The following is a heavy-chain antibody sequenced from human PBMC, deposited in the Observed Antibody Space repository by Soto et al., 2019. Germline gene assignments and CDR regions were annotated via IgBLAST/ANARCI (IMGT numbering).Heavy chain of an antibody. Sequence: QVQLVESGGGVVQPGRSLRLSCAASGFTFSTYGMHWVRQAPGKGLEWVAVISYDGNNKYYADSVKGRFTIARDNSKNTRFLQMDSLRAEDTAVYYCAKDHLHSTVTTPGYWGQGTLVTVSS. CDR3: AKDHLHSTVTTPGY. J-gene: IGHJ4*02. V-gene: IGHV3-30*18. CDR2: ISYDGNNK. CDR1: GFTFSTYG. D-gene: IGHD4-17*01.